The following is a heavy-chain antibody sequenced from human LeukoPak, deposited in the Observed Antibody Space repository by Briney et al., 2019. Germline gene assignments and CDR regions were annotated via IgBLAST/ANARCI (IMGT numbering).Heavy chain of an antibody. Sequence: ASVKVSCKASGYTFTTYAIHWVRQAHGQSLEWMGWINPANGNTKYSQKFQGRVTTTRDTSASTAYMELSSLRSEDTAVYYCARVYNDSSGYACSWFDPWGQGTLVTVSS. V-gene: IGHV1-3*01. J-gene: IGHJ5*02. CDR1: GYTFTTYA. CDR2: INPANGNT. CDR3: ARVYNDSSGYACSWFDP. D-gene: IGHD3-22*01.